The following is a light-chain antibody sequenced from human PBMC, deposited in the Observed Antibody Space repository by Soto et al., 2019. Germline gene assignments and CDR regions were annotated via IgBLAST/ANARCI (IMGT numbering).Light chain of an antibody. CDR3: CSYAGSSTYV. CDR1: SSDVGRYNI. V-gene: IGLV2-23*01. J-gene: IGLJ1*01. CDR2: EGS. Sequence: QSALTQPASVSGSPGQSITISCTGTSSDVGRYNIVSWYQQHPGKAPKLMIYEGSKRPSGDSNRFSGSKSGNTASLTISGLQAEDEADYYCCSYAGSSTYVFGTGTKVTVL.